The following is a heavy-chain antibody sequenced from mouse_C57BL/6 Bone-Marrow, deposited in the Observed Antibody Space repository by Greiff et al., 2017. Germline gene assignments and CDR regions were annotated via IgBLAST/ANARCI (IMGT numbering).Heavy chain of an antibody. CDR1: GISITTGNYR. Sequence: EVKLEESGPGLVKPSQTVFLTCTVTGISITTGNYRWSWIRQFPGNKLEWIGYIYYSGTITYNPSLTSRTTITRDTPKNQFFLEMNSLTAEDTATYYCAREDYYGSYFDYWGQGTTLTVSS. D-gene: IGHD1-1*01. J-gene: IGHJ2*01. V-gene: IGHV3-5*01. CDR3: AREDYYGSYFDY. CDR2: IYYSGTI.